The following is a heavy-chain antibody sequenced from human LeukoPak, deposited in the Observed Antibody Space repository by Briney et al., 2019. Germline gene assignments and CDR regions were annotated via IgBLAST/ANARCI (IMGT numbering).Heavy chain of an antibody. J-gene: IGHJ6*03. V-gene: IGHV4-61*10. CDR1: GGSLSSGSYY. D-gene: IGHD5-18*01. Sequence: SSETLSLTCTVSGGSLSSGSYYWSWIRQPAGKGLEWIGLIYTSGSTNYNPSLKSRVTISVHTSKNQFSLKLSSVTAADTAVYYCARTTEGGYSYGSFYYYYMDVWGKGATVTISS. CDR3: ARTTEGGYSYGSFYYYYMDV. CDR2: IYTSGST.